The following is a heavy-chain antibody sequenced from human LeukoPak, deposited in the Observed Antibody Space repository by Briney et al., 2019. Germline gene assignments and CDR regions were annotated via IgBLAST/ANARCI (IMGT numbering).Heavy chain of an antibody. CDR2: INPNSGGT. D-gene: IGHD1-1*01. Sequence: ASVKVSCKASGYTFTGYYMHWVRQAPGQGLEWMGWINPNSGGTNYAQKFQGRVTMTRDTSISTAYMELSRLRSDDTAVYYCARLELNGDYYYMDVWGKGTTVTVSS. CDR3: ARLELNGDYYYMDV. CDR1: GYTFTGYY. J-gene: IGHJ6*03. V-gene: IGHV1-2*02.